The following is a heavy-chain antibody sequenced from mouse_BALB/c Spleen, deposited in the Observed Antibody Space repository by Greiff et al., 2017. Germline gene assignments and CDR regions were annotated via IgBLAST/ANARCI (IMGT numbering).Heavy chain of an antibody. V-gene: IGHV2-9*02. J-gene: IGHJ2*01. CDR1: GFSLTSYG. CDR3: ARGLTTANFLFDY. D-gene: IGHD1-2*01. Sequence: VQLQQSGPGLVAPSQSLSITCTVSGFSLTSYGVHWVRQPPGKGLEWLGVIWAGGSTNYNSALMSRLSISKDNSKSQVFLKMNSLQTDDTAMYYCARGLTTANFLFDYWGQGTTLTVSS. CDR2: IWAGGST.